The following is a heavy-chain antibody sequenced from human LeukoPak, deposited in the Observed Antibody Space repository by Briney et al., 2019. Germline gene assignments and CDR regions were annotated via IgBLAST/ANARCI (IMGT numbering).Heavy chain of an antibody. Sequence: GGSLRLSCAASGFTFSHYWMTGVRQAPGKGLEWVANINQDGSEEFYVDSLKGRFTISRDNAKNSLYLQINSLRADDTAIYYCARDSGRFYIDYWGQGTLVTVSS. J-gene: IGHJ4*02. CDR3: ARDSGRFYIDY. D-gene: IGHD1-26*01. V-gene: IGHV3-7*03. CDR1: GFTFSHYW. CDR2: INQDGSEE.